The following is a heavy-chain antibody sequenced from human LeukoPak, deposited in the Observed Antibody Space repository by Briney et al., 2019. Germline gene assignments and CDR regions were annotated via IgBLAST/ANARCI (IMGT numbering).Heavy chain of an antibody. CDR3: ARDPGDYGGNRFDY. J-gene: IGHJ4*02. V-gene: IGHV1-2*02. D-gene: IGHD4-23*01. CDR1: GYAFTFNY. CDR2: FNTNSDGT. Sequence: ASVKVSCKASGYAFTFNYLHWVRQAQGQGLEWIECFNTNSDGTNYEQKLQGRVTMARDTYISTDYMELSRLRSDDTAVYYCARDPGDYGGNRFDYWGQGTLVSISS.